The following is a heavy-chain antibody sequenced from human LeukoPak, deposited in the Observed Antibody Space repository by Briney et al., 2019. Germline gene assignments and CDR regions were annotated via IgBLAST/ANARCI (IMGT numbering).Heavy chain of an antibody. D-gene: IGHD6-6*01. J-gene: IGHJ5*02. CDR3: ARGREGIAARWWVEEPRWYFFDP. CDR1: GFTFSSYS. Sequence: PGGSLRLSCAASGFTFSSYSMNWVRQAPGKGLEWVSYISSSSSYIYYADSVKGRFTISRDNAKNSLYLQMNSLRATDTAVYYCARGREGIAARWWVEEPRWYFFDPWGQGTPVTVSS. V-gene: IGHV3-21*01. CDR2: ISSSSSYI.